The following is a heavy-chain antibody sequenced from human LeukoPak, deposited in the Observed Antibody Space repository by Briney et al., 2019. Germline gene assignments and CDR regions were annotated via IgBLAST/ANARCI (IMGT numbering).Heavy chain of an antibody. CDR2: TYYSGST. V-gene: IGHV4-31*03. D-gene: IGHD2-2*01. J-gene: IGHJ4*02. Sequence: PSETLSLTCTVSGGSISSGGYYWSWIRQHPGKGLEWIGYTYYSGSTYYNPSLKSRVTISVDTSKNQFSLKLSSVTAADTAVYYCASQLRYCSSTSCPPNYFDYWGQGTLVTVSS. CDR3: ASQLRYCSSTSCPPNYFDY. CDR1: GGSISSGGYY.